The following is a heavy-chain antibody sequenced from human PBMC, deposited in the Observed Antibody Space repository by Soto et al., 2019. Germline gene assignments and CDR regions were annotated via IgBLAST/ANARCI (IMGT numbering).Heavy chain of an antibody. V-gene: IGHV5-10-1*01. CDR3: ARPGIAADGPGGWFDP. Sequence: GESLKISCKGSGYSFTSYWISWVRQMPGKGLEWMGRIDPSDSYTNYSPSFQGHVTISADKSISTAYLQWSSLKASDTAMYYCARPGIAADGPGGWFDPWGQGTLVTVSS. D-gene: IGHD6-13*01. CDR2: IDPSDSYT. J-gene: IGHJ5*02. CDR1: GYSFTSYW.